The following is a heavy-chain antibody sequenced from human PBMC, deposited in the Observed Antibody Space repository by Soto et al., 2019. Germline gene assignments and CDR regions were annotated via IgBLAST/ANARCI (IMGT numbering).Heavy chain of an antibody. Sequence: QVQLQQWGAGLLKPSETLSLTCAVYGGSFSGYYWSWIRQPPGKGLEWIGEINHSGSTNYNPSLKSRVTISVDTSKNQFSLKLSSVTAADTAVYYCAREGPIVLISYYKERNFDYWGQGTLVTVSS. V-gene: IGHV4-34*01. J-gene: IGHJ4*02. CDR1: GGSFSGYY. D-gene: IGHD2-8*01. CDR2: INHSGST. CDR3: AREGPIVLISYYKERNFDY.